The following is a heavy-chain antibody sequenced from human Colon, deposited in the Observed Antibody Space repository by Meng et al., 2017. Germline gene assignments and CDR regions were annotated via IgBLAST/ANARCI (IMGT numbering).Heavy chain of an antibody. Sequence: VPLQDSGPGRLKPSGTLSLPCAVLGASIRSSNWGSWVRQPPGTGLEWIGEIYHSGSTNYNPSLKSRVTISVDKSKNQFSLKLSSVTAADTAVYYCASFPPPGKQWLVTDYWGQGTLVTVSS. CDR2: IYHSGST. V-gene: IGHV4-4*02. J-gene: IGHJ4*02. CDR3: ASFPPPGKQWLVTDY. CDR1: GASIRSSNW. D-gene: IGHD6-19*01.